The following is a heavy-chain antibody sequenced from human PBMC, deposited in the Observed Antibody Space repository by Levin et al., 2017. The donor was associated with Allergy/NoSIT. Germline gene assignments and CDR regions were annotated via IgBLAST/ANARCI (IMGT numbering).Heavy chain of an antibody. J-gene: IGHJ4*02. V-gene: IGHV4-59*01. CDR3: ARFVWGSYRGFDY. D-gene: IGHD3-16*02. CDR2: IYDTGNT. CDR1: GGSISSDN. Sequence: SETLSLTCTVSGGSISSDNWSWIRQPPGKGLEWIGYIYDTGNTNYNPSLKSRVTLSVDTPKNQFSLKLSSVTPADTAVYYCARFVWGSYRGFDYWGQGTLVTVSS.